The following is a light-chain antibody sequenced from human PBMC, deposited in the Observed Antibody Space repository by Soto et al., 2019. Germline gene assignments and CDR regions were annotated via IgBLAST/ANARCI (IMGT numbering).Light chain of an antibody. V-gene: IGKV3-20*01. CDR2: SAS. CDR1: QSVSSNY. CDR3: QQYGSSPYT. J-gene: IGKJ2*01. Sequence: EIVLTQSPGTLSLSPGERATLSCRASQSVSSNYLAWYQQKPGQAPRLLIYSASNRATGIPDRFSGSGSGTDFTLTIIRLEPEDFAVYYCQQYGSSPYTFGQGTKLEIK.